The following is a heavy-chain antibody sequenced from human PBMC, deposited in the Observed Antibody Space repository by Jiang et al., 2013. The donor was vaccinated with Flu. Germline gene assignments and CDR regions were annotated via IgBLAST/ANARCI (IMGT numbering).Heavy chain of an antibody. D-gene: IGHD6-19*01. J-gene: IGHJ3*02. Sequence: GLVQPGGSLRLSCAASGFTFSDHYMDWVRQAPGKGLEWVGRTRNKANSYTTEYAASVKGRFTISRDDSKNSLYLQMNSLKTEDTAVYYCARDLGSGWYVPNDAFDIWGQGTMVTVSS. CDR1: GFTFSDHY. V-gene: IGHV3-72*01. CDR2: TRNKANSYTT. CDR3: ARDLGSGWYVPNDAFDI.